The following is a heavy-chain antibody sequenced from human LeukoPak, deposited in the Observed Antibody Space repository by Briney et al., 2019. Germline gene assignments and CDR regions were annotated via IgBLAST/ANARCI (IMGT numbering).Heavy chain of an antibody. Sequence: PSETLSLTCAVSGGSISSGGYSWSWIRQPPGKGLEWIGYIYHSGSTYYNPSLKSRVTISVDRSKNQFSLKLSSVTAADTAVYYCARAESSSYPSAFDYWGQGTLVTVSS. V-gene: IGHV4-30-2*01. CDR3: ARAESSSYPSAFDY. CDR2: IYHSGST. D-gene: IGHD6-6*01. J-gene: IGHJ4*02. CDR1: GGSISSGGYS.